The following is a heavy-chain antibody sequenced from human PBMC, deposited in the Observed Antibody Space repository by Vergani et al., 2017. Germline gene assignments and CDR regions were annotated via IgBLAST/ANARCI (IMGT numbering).Heavy chain of an antibody. J-gene: IGHJ4*02. Sequence: QVQLQQWGAGLLKPSETLSLTCAVYGGSFSGYYWSWIRQPPGKGLEWIGEINHSGSTNYNPSLKSRFTISVDTSTNQFPLKLSSVTAADTAVYYCARGGPHFSAAGAGGFDYWGQGTLVTVAS. CDR3: ARGGPHFSAAGAGGFDY. CDR1: GGSFSGYY. CDR2: INHSGST. V-gene: IGHV4-34*01. D-gene: IGHD6-13*01.